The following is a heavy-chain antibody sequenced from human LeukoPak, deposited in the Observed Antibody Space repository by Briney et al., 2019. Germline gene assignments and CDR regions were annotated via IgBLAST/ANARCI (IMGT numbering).Heavy chain of an antibody. J-gene: IGHJ3*02. Sequence: ASVKVSCKASGYTFTGYYMHWVRRAPGQGLEWMGWINPNSGGTNYAQKFQGRVTMTRDTSISTAYMELSRLRSDDTAVYYCATDYYDSSGYYSRVWAFDIWGQGTMVTVSS. V-gene: IGHV1-2*02. CDR3: ATDYYDSSGYYSRVWAFDI. D-gene: IGHD3-22*01. CDR1: GYTFTGYY. CDR2: INPNSGGT.